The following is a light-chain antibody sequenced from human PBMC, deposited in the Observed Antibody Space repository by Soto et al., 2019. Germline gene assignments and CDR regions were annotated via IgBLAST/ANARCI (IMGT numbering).Light chain of an antibody. CDR3: QRWFT. CDR2: DAS. V-gene: IGKV1-33*01. CDR1: QEIRIY. Sequence: QMTQSPPSLSASVGDRVTITCQASQEIRIYLNWYQQKPGRAPKLLISDASNLETGVPSRFSGSGSGTDFTFTISSLQPEDIATYYCQRWFTFGGGTKVEIK. J-gene: IGKJ4*01.